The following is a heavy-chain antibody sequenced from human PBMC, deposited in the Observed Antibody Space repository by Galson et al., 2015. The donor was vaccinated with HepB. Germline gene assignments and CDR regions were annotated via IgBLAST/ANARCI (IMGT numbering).Heavy chain of an antibody. D-gene: IGHD3-10*01. CDR2: IIPILGIA. CDR1: GGTFSSST. V-gene: IGHV1-69*02. Sequence: SVKVSCKASGGTFSSSTISWVRQAPGKGLEWMGRIIPILGIANYAQKFQGRVTITADKYTSTAYMALSSLRSEDTAVYYCARGNYYNYYGMDVWGQGTTVTVSS. J-gene: IGHJ6*02. CDR3: ARGNYYNYYGMDV.